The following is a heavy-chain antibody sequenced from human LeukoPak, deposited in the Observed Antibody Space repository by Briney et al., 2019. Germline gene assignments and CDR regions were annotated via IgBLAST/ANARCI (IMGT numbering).Heavy chain of an antibody. CDR2: IYYSGST. J-gene: IGHJ4*02. V-gene: IGHV4-31*03. CDR3: ASTGRGPFDY. Sequence: KSSETLSLTCTVSGGSISSGGYYWSWIRQHPGKGLEWIGYIYYSGSTYYNPSLKSRVTISVDTSKNQFSLKLSSVTAADTAVYYCASTGRGPFDYWGQGTLVTLSS. CDR1: GGSISSGGYY. D-gene: IGHD3-10*01.